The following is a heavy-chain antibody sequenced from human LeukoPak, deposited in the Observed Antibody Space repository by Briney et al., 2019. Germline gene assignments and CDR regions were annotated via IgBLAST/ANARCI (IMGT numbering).Heavy chain of an antibody. CDR2: IYYSGST. D-gene: IGHD4-11*01. CDR1: GGSISSGDYY. Sequence: YPSQTLSLTCTVSGGSISSGDYYWSWIRQPPGKGLEWIGYIYYSGSTYYNPSLKSRVTISVDTSKNQFSLKLSSVTAADTAVYYCARALWATTVTHYYHYGMDVWGQGTTVTVSS. CDR3: ARALWATTVTHYYHYGMDV. J-gene: IGHJ6*02. V-gene: IGHV4-30-4*01.